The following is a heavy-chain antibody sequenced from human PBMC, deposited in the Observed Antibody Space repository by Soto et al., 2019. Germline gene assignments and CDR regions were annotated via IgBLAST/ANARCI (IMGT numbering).Heavy chain of an antibody. D-gene: IGHD4-17*01. V-gene: IGHV3-23*01. J-gene: IGHJ5*02. CDR3: AKYGDYGLIVWFDP. CDR1: GFTFSSYA. CDR2: ISGSGGST. Sequence: GGSLRLSCAASGFTFSSYAMSWVRQAPGKGLEWVSAISGSGGSTYYADSVKGRFTISRDNSKNTLYLQMDSLRAEDTAVYYCAKYGDYGLIVWFDPWGQGTLVTVSS.